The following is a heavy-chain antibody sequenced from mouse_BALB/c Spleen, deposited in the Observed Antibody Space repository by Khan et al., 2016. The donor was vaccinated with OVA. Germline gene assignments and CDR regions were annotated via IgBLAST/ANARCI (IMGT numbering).Heavy chain of an antibody. CDR1: GYTFTSYW. D-gene: IGHD1-1*01. J-gene: IGHJ2*01. Sequence: QVQLQQPGAELVKAGASVKMSCKASGYTFTSYWMHWVKQRLGQGLEWFAETNPTNGRTYYTEKFKSKATLTVDQSSSTAYMLLSSPTFEDSAVYYCARIKKIVATDFDYWGQGTTLTVSS. V-gene: IGHV1S81*02. CDR3: ARIKKIVATDFDY. CDR2: TNPTNGRT.